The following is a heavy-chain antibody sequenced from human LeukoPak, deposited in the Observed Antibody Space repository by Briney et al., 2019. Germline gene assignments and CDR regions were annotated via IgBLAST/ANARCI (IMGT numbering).Heavy chain of an antibody. CDR2: ISGSGGST. V-gene: IGHV3-23*01. D-gene: IGHD3-9*01. CDR3: AKVAGTHMITLRYFDWLKQHNWFDP. Sequence: GGSLRLSCAASGFTFSSYAMSWVRQAPGKGLEWVSAISGSGGSTYYADSVKGRFTISRDNSKNTLYLQMNSLRAEDTAVYYCAKVAGTHMITLRYFDWLKQHNWFDPWGQGTLVTVSS. J-gene: IGHJ5*02. CDR1: GFTFSSYA.